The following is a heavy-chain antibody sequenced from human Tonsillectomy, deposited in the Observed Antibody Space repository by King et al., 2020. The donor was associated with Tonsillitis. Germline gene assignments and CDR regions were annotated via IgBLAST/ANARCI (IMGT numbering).Heavy chain of an antibody. Sequence: QLQESGPGLVKPSETLSLTCTVSSGSINNSNYYWGWIRQSPGKGLEWIGIIYYGGSTYYNPSVKSRVTRSIDASKNQFSLSLSSVTAADTAVYYCTGAVVATGGGFDIWGQGTLVTVSS. CDR3: TGAVVATGGGFDI. V-gene: IGHV4-39*01. J-gene: IGHJ3*02. CDR1: SGSINNSNYY. CDR2: IYYGGST. D-gene: IGHD2-15*01.